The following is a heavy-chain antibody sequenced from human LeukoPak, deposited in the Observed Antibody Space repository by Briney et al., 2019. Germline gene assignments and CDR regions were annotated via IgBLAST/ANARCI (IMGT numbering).Heavy chain of an antibody. Sequence: SGTLSLTCAVSGGSISSSNWWSWIRQPPGKGLEWIGEIYHSGSTNYNPSLKSRVTISVDKSKTQFSLKLSSVTAADTAVYYSARYCSSTSCHEDYWGQGTLVTVSS. V-gene: IGHV4-4*02. D-gene: IGHD2-2*01. CDR3: ARYCSSTSCHEDY. CDR1: GGSISSSNW. J-gene: IGHJ4*02. CDR2: IYHSGST.